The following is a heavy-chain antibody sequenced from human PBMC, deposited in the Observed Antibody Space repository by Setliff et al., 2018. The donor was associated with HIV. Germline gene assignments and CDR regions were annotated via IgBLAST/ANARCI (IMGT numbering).Heavy chain of an antibody. Sequence: LRLSCTTSGFRFRDYAMSWFRQAPGKGLEWVGFIRSEAHGRATEYAASVKGRFTFSRDDSRAIAHLQMNNLRTDDTGVYYCTSESIAVSTWGQGTLVTVSS. CDR3: TSESIAVST. D-gene: IGHD3-3*02. CDR1: GFRFRDYA. V-gene: IGHV3-49*03. J-gene: IGHJ4*02. CDR2: IRSEAHGRAT.